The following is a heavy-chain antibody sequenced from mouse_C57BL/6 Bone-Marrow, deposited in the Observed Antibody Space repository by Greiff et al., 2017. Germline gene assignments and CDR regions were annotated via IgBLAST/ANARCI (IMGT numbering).Heavy chain of an antibody. J-gene: IGHJ4*01. V-gene: IGHV14-4*01. CDR1: GFTITDDY. CDR2: IDPENGDT. CDR3: TACDYAMDY. Sequence: VQLQQSGAELVRPGASVKLSCTASGFTITDDYMHWVKQRPEQGLEWIGWIDPENGDTEYASKFQGKATITADTSSNTTYLQLSSLTSEDTAVYYCTACDYAMDYWGQETSLTVSS.